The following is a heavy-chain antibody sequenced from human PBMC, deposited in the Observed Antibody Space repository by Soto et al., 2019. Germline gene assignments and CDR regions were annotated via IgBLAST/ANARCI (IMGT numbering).Heavy chain of an antibody. CDR2: ISYDGSNK. Sequence: GGSLRLSCAASGFTFSSYGMHWVRQAPGKGLEWVAVISYDGSNKYYADSVKGRFTISRDNSKNTLYLQMNSLRAEDTAVYYCAGITMVRGPRYYGMDVWGQGDTVTVSS. J-gene: IGHJ6*01. CDR1: GFTFSSYG. V-gene: IGHV3-30*03. D-gene: IGHD3-10*01. CDR3: AGITMVRGPRYYGMDV.